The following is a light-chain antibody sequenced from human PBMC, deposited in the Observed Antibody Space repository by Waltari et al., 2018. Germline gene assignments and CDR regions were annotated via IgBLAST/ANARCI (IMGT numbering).Light chain of an antibody. Sequence: DIQMTQSPSSLSASVGDRVTITCRASQSISSYLNWYQQKPGKARKLLIYAASTLQSGVPARFSASGSVTDFTLTLSSLQPEDYATYYCQQSYSTLTFGGGTKVEIK. J-gene: IGKJ4*02. CDR1: QSISSY. CDR3: QQSYSTLT. CDR2: AAS. V-gene: IGKV1-39*01.